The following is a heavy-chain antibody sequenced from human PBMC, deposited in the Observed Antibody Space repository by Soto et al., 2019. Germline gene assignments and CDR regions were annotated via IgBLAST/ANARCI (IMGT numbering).Heavy chain of an antibody. CDR1: GYTFSNYD. CDR2: MSPNSGRT. D-gene: IGHD2-2*02. Sequence: QVQLVQSGAEVKKPGASVKVSCKASGYTFSNYDINWVRQATGQGLEWMGWMSPNSGRTGYAQKFQGRVTMTRNTSSSTAYMELSSLRSEGTADYYCARGKRYTNDYCGQGTLVTVSA. CDR3: ARGKRYTNDY. V-gene: IGHV1-8*01. J-gene: IGHJ4*02.